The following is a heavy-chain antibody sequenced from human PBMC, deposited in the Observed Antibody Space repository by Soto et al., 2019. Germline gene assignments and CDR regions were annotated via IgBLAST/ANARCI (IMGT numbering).Heavy chain of an antibody. Sequence: GASVKVSCKASGYTFISYSMHWVRQAPGQRLEWMGWINVGNGNTKYSEKFQGRVTITIDTSASTGYMELSSLRYEDTAVYYCARLDHGGDYYYGMDVWGQGTTVTVSS. CDR1: GYTFISYS. V-gene: IGHV1-3*01. D-gene: IGHD1-1*01. CDR2: INVGNGNT. J-gene: IGHJ6*02. CDR3: ARLDHGGDYYYGMDV.